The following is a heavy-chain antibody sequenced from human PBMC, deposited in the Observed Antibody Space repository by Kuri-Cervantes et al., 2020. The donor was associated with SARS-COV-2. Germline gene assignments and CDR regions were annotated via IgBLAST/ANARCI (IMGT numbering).Heavy chain of an antibody. CDR3: ARDRAGVRRSGYFDY. Sequence: GESLKISCAASGFTFSSYAMSWVRQAPGKGLECVSTISGSADITSYADSVKGRFTISRDNSKNTLYLQMNSLRAEDTAVYYCARDRAGVRRSGYFDYWGQGTLVTVSS. V-gene: IGHV3-23*01. D-gene: IGHD3-3*01. CDR1: GFTFSSYA. J-gene: IGHJ4*02. CDR2: ISGSADIT.